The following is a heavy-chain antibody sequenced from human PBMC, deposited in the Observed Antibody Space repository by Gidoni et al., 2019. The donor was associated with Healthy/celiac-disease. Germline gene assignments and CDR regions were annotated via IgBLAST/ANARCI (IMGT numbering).Heavy chain of an antibody. V-gene: IGHV1-8*01. J-gene: IGHJ4*02. CDR3: ARGQEKQWLDAFDY. CDR2: MNPNSGNT. D-gene: IGHD6-19*01. Sequence: QVQLVQYGAEVKKPGASVKVSCKASGDTFTSYDINWVRQATGQGLEWMGWMNPNSGNTGYAQKFQGRVTMTRNTSISTAYMELSSLRSEDTAVYYCARGQEKQWLDAFDYWGQGTLVTVSS. CDR1: GDTFTSYD.